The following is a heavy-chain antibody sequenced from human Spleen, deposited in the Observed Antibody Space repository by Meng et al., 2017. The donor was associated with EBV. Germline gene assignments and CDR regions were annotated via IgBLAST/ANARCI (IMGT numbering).Heavy chain of an antibody. CDR1: GGSNSSSTSY. J-gene: IGHJ4*02. CDR3: AREGTYYDYVWGSYRSQYFDH. CDR2: FSYSGST. Sequence: RRREWSGPGPGGASDTLSLTCTVSGGSNSSSTSYWGWVRQPPGKGLEWIGSFSYSGSTFYNPSLKSRVTISVDTSNNQFSLRLSSVTAADTAVYYCAREGTYYDYVWGSYRSQYFDHWGRGTLVTVSS. V-gene: IGHV4-39*07. D-gene: IGHD3-16*02.